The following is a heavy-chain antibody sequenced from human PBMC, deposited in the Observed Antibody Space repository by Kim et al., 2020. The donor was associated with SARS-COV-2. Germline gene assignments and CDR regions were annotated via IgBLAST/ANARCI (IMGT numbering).Heavy chain of an antibody. CDR3: ARDFFPYGDYVAAFDI. J-gene: IGHJ3*02. Sequence: GGSLRLSCAASGFTFSSYSMNWVRQAPGKGLEWVSSISSSSSYIYYADSVKGRFTISRDNAKNSLYLQMNSLRAEDTAVYYCARDFFPYGDYVAAFDIWGQGTMVTVSS. V-gene: IGHV3-21*01. D-gene: IGHD4-17*01. CDR2: ISSSSSYI. CDR1: GFTFSSYS.